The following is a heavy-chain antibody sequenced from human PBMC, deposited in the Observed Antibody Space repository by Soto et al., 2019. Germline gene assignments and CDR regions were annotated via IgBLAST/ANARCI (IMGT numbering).Heavy chain of an antibody. J-gene: IGHJ4*02. Sequence: GGSLRLSCAASGFTFSSYGMHWVRQAPGKGLEWVAVIWYDGSNKYYADSVKGRFTISRDNSKNTLYLQMNSLRAEDTAVYYCARDQYYCSSTSCYQGITSDYWGQGTLVTVSS. CDR3: ARDQYYCSSTSCYQGITSDY. CDR2: IWYDGSNK. D-gene: IGHD2-2*01. CDR1: GFTFSSYG. V-gene: IGHV3-33*01.